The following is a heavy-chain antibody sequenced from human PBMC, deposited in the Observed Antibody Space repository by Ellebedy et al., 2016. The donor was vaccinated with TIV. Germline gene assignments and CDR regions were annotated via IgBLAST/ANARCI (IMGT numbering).Heavy chain of an antibody. CDR1: GFTFSSYS. CDR3: AREYDYVWGSYRLFDY. D-gene: IGHD3-16*02. J-gene: IGHJ4*02. CDR2: ISSSSSYI. V-gene: IGHV3-21*01. Sequence: GGSLRLXXAASGFTFSSYSMNWVRQAPGKGLEWVSSISSSSSYIYYADSVKGRFTISRDNAKNSLYLQMNSLRAEDTAVYYCAREYDYVWGSYRLFDYWGQGTLVTVSS.